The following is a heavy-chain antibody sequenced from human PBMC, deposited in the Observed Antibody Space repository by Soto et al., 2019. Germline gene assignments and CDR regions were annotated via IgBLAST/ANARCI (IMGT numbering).Heavy chain of an antibody. CDR3: ARFVEMATIGAFDI. J-gene: IGHJ3*02. V-gene: IGHV4-31*03. Sequence: SETLSLTCTVSGGSISSGGYYWSWIRQHPGKGLEWIGYIYYSGSTYYNPSLKSRATISVDTSKNQFSLKLSSVTAADTAVYYCARFVEMATIGAFDIWGQGTMVTVSS. D-gene: IGHD5-12*01. CDR1: GGSISSGGYY. CDR2: IYYSGST.